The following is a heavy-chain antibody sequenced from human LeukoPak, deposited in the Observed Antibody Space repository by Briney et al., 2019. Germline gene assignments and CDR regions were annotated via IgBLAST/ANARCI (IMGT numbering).Heavy chain of an antibody. Sequence: GGSLRLSCAASGFTFSNYVMSWVRQAPGKGLECVSVISGSGGSTYYADSVKGRFTISRDKSKNTLSLQMNSLRAEDTAVYYCAQQVGYCSSGSCYFTYWGQGTLVTVSS. V-gene: IGHV3-23*01. D-gene: IGHD2-15*01. J-gene: IGHJ1*01. CDR2: ISGSGGST. CDR1: GFTFSNYV. CDR3: AQQVGYCSSGSCYFTY.